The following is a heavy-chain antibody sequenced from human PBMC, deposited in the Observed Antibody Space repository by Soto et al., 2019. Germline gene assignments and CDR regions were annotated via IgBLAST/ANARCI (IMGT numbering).Heavy chain of an antibody. CDR3: ARDGWVVPAARNYYYGMDV. Sequence: GGSLRLSCAASGFTFSSYEMNWVRQAPGKGLEWVSYISSSGSTIYYADSVKGRFTISRDNAKNSLYLQMNSLRAEDTAVYYCARDGWVVPAARNYYYGMDVWGQGTTVTVSS. D-gene: IGHD2-2*01. CDR1: GFTFSSYE. J-gene: IGHJ6*02. CDR2: ISSSGSTI. V-gene: IGHV3-48*03.